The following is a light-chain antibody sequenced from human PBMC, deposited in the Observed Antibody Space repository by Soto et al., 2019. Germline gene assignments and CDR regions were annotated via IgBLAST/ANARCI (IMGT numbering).Light chain of an antibody. Sequence: QSALTQPASVSGSPGQSITLSCTGTTSDVGGFDYVSWYQQHPGKAPKLMIFDVSNQPSGVSDRFSGSKSGNTASLTISGLQPEDEADYYCSSYTTTGTQVFGTGTKLTVL. V-gene: IGLV2-14*03. J-gene: IGLJ1*01. CDR2: DVS. CDR3: SSYTTTGTQV. CDR1: TSDVGGFDY.